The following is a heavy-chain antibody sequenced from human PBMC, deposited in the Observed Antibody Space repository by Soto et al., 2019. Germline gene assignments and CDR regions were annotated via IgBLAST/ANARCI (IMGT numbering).Heavy chain of an antibody. CDR3: ARGYSSGPDY. Sequence: EMQLVESGGGLVQPGGSLRLSCAASGFTFGNHWMHWVRQAPGKGLVWVSRINSDGSTTTYADSVKGRFTISRDNAKNTLYLQLNSLRAEDTALYYCARGYSSGPDYWGQGTLVTVSS. J-gene: IGHJ4*02. V-gene: IGHV3-74*01. CDR2: INSDGSTT. D-gene: IGHD6-19*01. CDR1: GFTFGNHW.